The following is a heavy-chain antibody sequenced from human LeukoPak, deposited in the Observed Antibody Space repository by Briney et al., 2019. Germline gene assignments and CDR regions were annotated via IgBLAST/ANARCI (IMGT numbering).Heavy chain of an antibody. J-gene: IGHJ4*02. D-gene: IGHD6-13*01. CDR1: GGSFSGYY. Sequence: SETLSLTCAVYGGSFSGYYWSWIRQPPGKGLEWIGEINHSGSTNYNPSLKSRVTISVDTSKNQFSLKLSSVTAADTAVYYCARGRHTRSWYLLPARFDYWGQGTLVTVSS. CDR3: ARGRHTRSWYLLPARFDY. CDR2: INHSGST. V-gene: IGHV4-34*01.